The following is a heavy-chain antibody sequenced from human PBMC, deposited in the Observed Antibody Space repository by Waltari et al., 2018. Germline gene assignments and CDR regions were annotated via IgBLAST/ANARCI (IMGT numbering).Heavy chain of an antibody. CDR2: INHSGST. D-gene: IGHD3-16*01. V-gene: IGHV4-34*01. CDR1: GASFSGYY. CDR3: ARADRGRDGRYATPDWGP. Sequence: QVQLQQWGAGQLKPSETLSITCAVYGASFSGYYWSWIRQPPGKGLEWIGEINHSGSTNYNPSLKNRLTISLDTSKNQFSLKMRSVTAADTAVYYCARADRGRDGRYATPDWGPWGQGTLVTVSS. J-gene: IGHJ5*02.